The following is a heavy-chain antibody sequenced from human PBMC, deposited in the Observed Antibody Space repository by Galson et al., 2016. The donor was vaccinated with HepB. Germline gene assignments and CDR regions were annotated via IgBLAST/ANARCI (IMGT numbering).Heavy chain of an antibody. D-gene: IGHD6-6*01. CDR3: ARVRGIGTRTFLYFYYGMDV. J-gene: IGHJ6*02. CDR1: GFSLSTSGMS. CDR2: IFWDDDK. V-gene: IGHV2-70*01. Sequence: PALVKPTQTLTLTCTFSGFSLSTSGMSVSWIRQPPGKALEWLALIFWDDDKFYSMSLRTRLTISKDTSKNQVVLRMTNMDPVDAATYYCARVRGIGTRTFLYFYYGMDVWGHGTTVTVSS.